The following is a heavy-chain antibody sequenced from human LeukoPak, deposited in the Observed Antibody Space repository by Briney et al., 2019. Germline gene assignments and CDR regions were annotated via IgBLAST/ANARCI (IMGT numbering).Heavy chain of an antibody. Sequence: SETLSLTCTVSGGSINTYYWSWIRQPAGKGLEWIGRIYTSGSTNYNPSLKSRVTISIDKSKNQLSLKLSSVTAADTAVYYCTRDLWRFDSWGQGTLVTVS. V-gene: IGHV4-4*07. D-gene: IGHD2/OR15-2a*01. CDR1: GGSINTYY. J-gene: IGHJ5*01. CDR3: TRDLWRFDS. CDR2: IYTSGST.